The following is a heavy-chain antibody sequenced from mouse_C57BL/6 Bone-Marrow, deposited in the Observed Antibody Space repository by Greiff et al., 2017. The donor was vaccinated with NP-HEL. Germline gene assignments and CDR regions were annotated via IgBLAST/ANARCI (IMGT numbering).Heavy chain of an antibody. Sequence: EVQLQQSGAELVRPGASVKLSCTASGFNIKDDYMHWVKQRPEQGLEWIGWIDPENGDTEYASKFQGKATITADTSSNTAYLQLSSRTSEDTAVYYCTTRGYPWFAYWGQGTLVTVSA. D-gene: IGHD2-2*01. CDR2: IDPENGDT. V-gene: IGHV14-4*01. CDR1: GFNIKDDY. J-gene: IGHJ3*01. CDR3: TTRGYPWFAY.